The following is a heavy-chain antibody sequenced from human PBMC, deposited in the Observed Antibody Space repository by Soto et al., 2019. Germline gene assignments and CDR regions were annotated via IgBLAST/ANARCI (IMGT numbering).Heavy chain of an antibody. CDR3: ARLFDGDYSFYGMDV. Sequence: PGESLKISCKGSGYSFTSYWIGWLRQMPGKGLEWMGIIYPGDSDTRYSPSFQGQVTISADKSISTAYLQWSSLKASDTAMYYCARLFDGDYSFYGMDVWGQGTTVTVSS. J-gene: IGHJ6*02. V-gene: IGHV5-51*01. D-gene: IGHD4-17*01. CDR1: GYSFTSYW. CDR2: IYPGDSDT.